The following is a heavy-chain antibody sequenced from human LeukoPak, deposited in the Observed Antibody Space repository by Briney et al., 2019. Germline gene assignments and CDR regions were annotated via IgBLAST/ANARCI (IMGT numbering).Heavy chain of an antibody. Sequence: TGGSLRLSCAASGFSFSSYWMSWVRQAPGKGLEWVANIKQDGSAISYVDSVKGRSTTSRDNAKNSLYLQMNSLRAEDTAVYYCARNRGAGGGYFDYWGQGALVTVSS. CDR3: ARNRGAGGGYFDY. D-gene: IGHD3-16*01. V-gene: IGHV3-7*05. CDR1: GFSFSSYW. J-gene: IGHJ4*02. CDR2: IKQDGSAI.